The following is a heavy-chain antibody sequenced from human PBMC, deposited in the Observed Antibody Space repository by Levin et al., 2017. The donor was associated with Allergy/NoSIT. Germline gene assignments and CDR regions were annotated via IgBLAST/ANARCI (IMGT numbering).Heavy chain of an antibody. CDR1: GFTFEDYA. J-gene: IGHJ4*02. V-gene: IGHV3-9*01. Sequence: SLKISCVVSGFTFEDYALHWVRQAPGKGLEWVSVITWNSGIIYYADSVKGRFTISRDNGKNSLYLQMNSLRAEDTALYYCARVKTLGEFAYWGEGTLVTVSS. CDR2: ITWNSGII. CDR3: ARVKTLGEFAY. D-gene: IGHD2-21*01.